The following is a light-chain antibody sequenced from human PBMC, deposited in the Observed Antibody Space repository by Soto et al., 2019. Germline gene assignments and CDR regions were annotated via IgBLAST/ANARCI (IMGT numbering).Light chain of an antibody. CDR3: QKYNNAPRT. V-gene: IGKV1-27*01. CDR1: QGISNY. Sequence: DIQMTQSPSSLSASVGDTVTITCRASQGISNYLAWYKQKPGQVPNLLIYAASTLQSGVPSRFSGSGSGTDFTLTNISLRPEAVATYYCQKYNNAPRTFGQGTKVEI. CDR2: AAS. J-gene: IGKJ1*01.